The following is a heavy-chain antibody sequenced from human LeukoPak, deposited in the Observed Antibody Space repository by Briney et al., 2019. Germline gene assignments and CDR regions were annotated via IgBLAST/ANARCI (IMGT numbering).Heavy chain of an antibody. V-gene: IGHV4-59*01. J-gene: IGHJ6*02. Sequence: SETLSLTCTVSGGSISSYYWSWIRQPPGKGLEWVGYIYYSGSTNYNPSLKSRVTISVDTSENQFSLKLSSATAADTAVYFCARVGGGNYYYYGMDVWGQGTTVTVSS. CDR1: GGSISSYY. D-gene: IGHD2-15*01. CDR2: IYYSGST. CDR3: ARVGGGNYYYYGMDV.